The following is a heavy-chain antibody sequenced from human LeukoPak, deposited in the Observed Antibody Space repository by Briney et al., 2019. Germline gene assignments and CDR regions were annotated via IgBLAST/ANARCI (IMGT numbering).Heavy chain of an antibody. CDR3: ARGYPDDYYYYYGMDV. CDR1: GGSFSDYY. J-gene: IGHJ6*02. D-gene: IGHD5-24*01. CDR2: INHSGST. V-gene: IGHV4-34*01. Sequence: SETLSLTCAVYGGSFSDYYWSWLRQPPGKGLEWIGEINHSGSTNYNPSLKSRVTISVDTSKNQFSLKLSSVTAADTAVYYCARGYPDDYYYYYGMDVWGQGTTVTVSS.